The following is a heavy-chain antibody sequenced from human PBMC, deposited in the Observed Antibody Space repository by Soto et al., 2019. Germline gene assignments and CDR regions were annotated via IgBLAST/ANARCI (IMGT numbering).Heavy chain of an antibody. J-gene: IGHJ2*01. CDR3: ASQGYCRDLRCYRSTGFWSFDL. CDR1: GGSFSYYY. V-gene: IGHV4-34*01. CDR2: INHNGSA. D-gene: IGHD2-15*01. Sequence: QVQLQQWGAGLLKPSDTLSLTCAVYGGSFSYYYWTWVRQPPGKGLEWIGEINHNGSASYNPSLKSRLTMSLDTSNNQFSLRLSSVTDADTAVYYCASQGYCRDLRCYRSTGFWSFDLWGRGTLVTVSS.